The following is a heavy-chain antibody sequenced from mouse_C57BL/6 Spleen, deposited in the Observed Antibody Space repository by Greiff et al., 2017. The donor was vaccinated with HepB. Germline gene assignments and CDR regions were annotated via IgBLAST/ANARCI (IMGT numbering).Heavy chain of an antibody. CDR1: GYAFSSYW. D-gene: IGHD2-5*01. CDR2: IYPGDGDT. V-gene: IGHV1-80*01. Sequence: QVQLKESGAELVKPGASVKISCKASGYAFSSYWMNWVKQRPGKGLEWIGQIYPGDGDTNYNGKFKGKATLTADKSSSTAYMQLSSLTSEDSAVYFCARSYSNRFDYWGQGTTLTVSS. CDR3: ARSYSNRFDY. J-gene: IGHJ2*01.